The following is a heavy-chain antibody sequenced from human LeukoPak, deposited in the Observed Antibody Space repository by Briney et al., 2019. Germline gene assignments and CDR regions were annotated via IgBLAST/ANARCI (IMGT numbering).Heavy chain of an antibody. CDR3: AREGYYDSSGYYFDY. Sequence: ASVTVSCKASGYTFTSYYMHWVRQAPGQGLEWMGIINPSGGSTSYAQKFQGRVTMTRDTSTSTVYMELSSLRSEDTAVYYCAREGYYDSSGYYFDYWGQGTLVTVSS. CDR1: GYTFTSYY. V-gene: IGHV1-46*01. D-gene: IGHD3-22*01. J-gene: IGHJ4*02. CDR2: INPSGGST.